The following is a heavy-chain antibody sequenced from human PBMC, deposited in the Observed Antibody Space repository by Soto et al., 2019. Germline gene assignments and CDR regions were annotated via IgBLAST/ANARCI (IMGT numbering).Heavy chain of an antibody. J-gene: IGHJ4*02. CDR1: GYTFTSYA. V-gene: IGHV1-18*01. CDR2: ISAYNGNT. CDR3: ARVQSLSWIDYFDY. D-gene: IGHD2-2*03. Sequence: ASVKVSCKASGYTFTSYAMHWVRQAPGQGLEWMGWISAYNGNTNYAQKLQGRVTMTTDTSTSTAYMELRSLRSDDTAVYYCARVQSLSWIDYFDYWGQGTLVTVSS.